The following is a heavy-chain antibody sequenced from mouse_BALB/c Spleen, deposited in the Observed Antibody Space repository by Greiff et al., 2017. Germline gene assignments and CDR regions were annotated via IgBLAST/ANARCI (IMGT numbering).Heavy chain of an antibody. CDR1: GYTFTSYW. CDR3: ARGWDGGAY. V-gene: IGHV1S81*02. J-gene: IGHJ3*01. Sequence: QVQLQQSGAELVKPGASVKLSCKASGYTFTSYWMHWVKQRPGQGLEWIGEINPSNGRTNYNEKFKSKATLTVDKSSSTAYMQLSSLTSEDSAVYYCARGWDGGAYWGQGTLVTVSA. CDR2: INPSNGRT. D-gene: IGHD4-1*01.